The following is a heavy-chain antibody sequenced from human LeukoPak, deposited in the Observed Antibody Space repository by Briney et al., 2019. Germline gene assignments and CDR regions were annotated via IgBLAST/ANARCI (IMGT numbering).Heavy chain of an antibody. J-gene: IGHJ3*02. Sequence: PGGSLRLSCAASGFTFDDYAMHWVRQAPGKGLEWVSGISWNSGSIDYADSVKGRFTISRDNAKNSLYLQMNSLRAEDMALYYCAKDVSSTRDAFDIWGQGTMVTVSS. CDR2: ISWNSGSI. CDR1: GFTFDDYA. CDR3: AKDVSSTRDAFDI. V-gene: IGHV3-9*03. D-gene: IGHD1-1*01.